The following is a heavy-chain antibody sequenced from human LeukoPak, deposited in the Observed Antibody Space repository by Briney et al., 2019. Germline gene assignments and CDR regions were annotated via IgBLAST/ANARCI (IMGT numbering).Heavy chain of an antibody. CDR1: GYIFTNYY. V-gene: IGHV1-46*01. J-gene: IGHJ4*02. CDR3: ARGDSGSGYQLFDH. CDR2: INLSGGTT. D-gene: IGHD3-22*01. Sequence: ASVKVSSKASGYIFTNYYIHWVRQAPGQGVERMGIINLSGGTTIYAQNFQGRVTITRDISTSTVYMELSSLISDDTAVYYCARGDSGSGYQLFDHWGRGPLATVSS.